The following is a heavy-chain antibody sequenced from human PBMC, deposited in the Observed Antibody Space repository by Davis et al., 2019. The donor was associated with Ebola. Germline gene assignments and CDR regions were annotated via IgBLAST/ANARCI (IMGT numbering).Heavy chain of an antibody. Sequence: GESLKISCVASGFTFRTYSMSWVRQAPGKGLEWVSSISSDSDYIYYADSAKGRFTISRDNAKNSLYLQMDSLRAEDTAVYYCARARGPGYFDYWGQGTLVTVSS. D-gene: IGHD3-10*01. CDR1: GFTFRTYS. CDR3: ARARGPGYFDY. CDR2: ISSDSDYI. J-gene: IGHJ4*02. V-gene: IGHV3-21*01.